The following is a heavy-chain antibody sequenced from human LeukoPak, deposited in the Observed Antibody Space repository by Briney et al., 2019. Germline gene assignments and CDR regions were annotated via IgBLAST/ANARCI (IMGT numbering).Heavy chain of an antibody. CDR1: GYTFTSYY. CDR2: ISAYNGNT. D-gene: IGHD4-23*01. CDR3: ARGLYGGNSGWFDP. Sequence: ASVKVSCKASGYTFTSYYMHWVRQAPGQGLEWMGWISAYNGNTNYAQKLQGRVTMTTDTSTSTAYMELRSLRSDDTAVYYCARGLYGGNSGWFDPWGQGTLVTVSS. J-gene: IGHJ5*02. V-gene: IGHV1-18*04.